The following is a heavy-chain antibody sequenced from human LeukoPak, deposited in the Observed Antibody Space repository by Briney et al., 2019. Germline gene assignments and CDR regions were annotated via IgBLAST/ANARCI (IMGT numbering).Heavy chain of an antibody. V-gene: IGHV3-30*18. Sequence: GGSLRLSCVASGFIFSSYGMHWVRQAPVKGLEWVAVISYDGSNKYYADSVKGRFTISRDNSKNTLYLQMNSLRAEDTAVFYCAKGPSGYSSGDNWFDPWGQGTLVTVSS. D-gene: IGHD6-19*01. CDR3: AKGPSGYSSGDNWFDP. J-gene: IGHJ5*02. CDR2: ISYDGSNK. CDR1: GFIFSSYG.